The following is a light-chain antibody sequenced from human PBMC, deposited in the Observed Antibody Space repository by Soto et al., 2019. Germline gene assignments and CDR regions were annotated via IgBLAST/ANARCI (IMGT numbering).Light chain of an antibody. J-gene: IGLJ1*01. Sequence: QSVLTQPASVSGSPGQSMTISCTGASSDVGDYNYVSWFQQHPGKAPKLMIYEVSNRPSGVSDRFSGSKSGNTASLTISGLQAEDEADYYCSSYTSTSTYVFGTGTKLTVL. CDR2: EVS. CDR3: SSYTSTSTYV. V-gene: IGLV2-14*01. CDR1: SSDVGDYNY.